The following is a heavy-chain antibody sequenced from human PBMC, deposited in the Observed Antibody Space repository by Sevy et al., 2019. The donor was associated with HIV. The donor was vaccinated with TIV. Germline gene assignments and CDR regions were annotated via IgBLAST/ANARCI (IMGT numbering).Heavy chain of an antibody. J-gene: IGHJ4*02. D-gene: IGHD5-18*01. CDR2: ISGTGDYT. Sequence: GGSLRLSCAASGFTFSSFAMGWVRQAPGKGLDWISVISGTGDYTYYADSVKGRFTISRDNSKNTLFLQMNSLRAEGTAIFYCAKKMGGGSGMAFLVDYWGQGSLVTV. CDR3: AKKMGGGSGMAFLVDY. CDR1: GFTFSSFA. V-gene: IGHV3-23*01.